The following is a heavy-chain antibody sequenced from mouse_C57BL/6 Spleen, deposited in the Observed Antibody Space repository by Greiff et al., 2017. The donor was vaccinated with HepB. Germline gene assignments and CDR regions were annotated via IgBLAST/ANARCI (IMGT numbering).Heavy chain of an antibody. CDR3: ARDTRVYWYFDV. CDR1: GYSITSGYY. J-gene: IGHJ1*03. CDR2: ISYDGSN. V-gene: IGHV3-6*01. Sequence: ESGPGLVKPSQSLSLTCSVTGYSITSGYYWNWIRQFPGNKLEWMGYISYDGSNNYNPSLKNRISITRDTSKNQFFLKLNSVTTEDTATYYCARDTRVYWYFDVWGTGTTVTVSS.